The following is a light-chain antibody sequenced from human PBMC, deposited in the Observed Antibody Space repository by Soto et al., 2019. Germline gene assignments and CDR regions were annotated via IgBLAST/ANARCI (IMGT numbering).Light chain of an antibody. J-gene: IGLJ2*01. CDR2: VNS. Sequence: QAVVTQPPSVSGAPGQRVTISCTGSSSNIGAGYDVHWYQQLPGTAPKLLIYVNSIRPSGVPDRFSGSTSGTSASLAITGLQAEDEADYYCQSYDNSLSAHVVFGGGTKLTVL. CDR1: SSNIGAGYD. V-gene: IGLV1-40*01. CDR3: QSYDNSLSAHVV.